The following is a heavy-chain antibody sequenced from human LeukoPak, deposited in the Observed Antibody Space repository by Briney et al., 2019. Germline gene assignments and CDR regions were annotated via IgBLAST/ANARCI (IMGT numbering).Heavy chain of an antibody. D-gene: IGHD3-3*01. Sequence: PSEALPLTCPVSGGSISRYYWQGLRQPPGKGLAGIRCIYYCGSTYYNPSLKSRVTISVDTSNDQFSLKLSSVTAADTAVYYCARLSDLKDAFDIWGQGTMVTVSS. V-gene: IGHV4-59*08. CDR3: ARLSDLKDAFDI. CDR1: GGSISRYY. CDR2: IYYCGST. J-gene: IGHJ3*02.